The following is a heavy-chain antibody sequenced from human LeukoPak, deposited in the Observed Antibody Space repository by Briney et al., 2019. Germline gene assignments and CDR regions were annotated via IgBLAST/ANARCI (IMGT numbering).Heavy chain of an antibody. CDR3: ARTGLAVAAKRANWFNP. J-gene: IGHJ5*02. CDR1: GGSISSSSYY. CDR2: IYYSGST. D-gene: IGHD6-19*01. Sequence: SETLSLTCTVSGGSISSSSYYWGWIRQPPGKGLEWIGSIYYSGSTYYNPSLKSRVTISVDTSKNQFSLKLSSVTAADTAVYYCARTGLAVAAKRANWFNPWGQGTLVTVSS. V-gene: IGHV4-39*01.